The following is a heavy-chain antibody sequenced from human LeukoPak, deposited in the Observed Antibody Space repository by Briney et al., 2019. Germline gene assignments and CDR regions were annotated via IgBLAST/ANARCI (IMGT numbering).Heavy chain of an antibody. D-gene: IGHD3/OR15-3a*01. CDR3: ARFSTGYYSHFDS. CDR1: GYSFTSHW. Sequence: GESLEISCKTSGYSFTSHWIAWVRQMPGKGLEWMGTIYPSDSYTRYSPSFQGQVTISADESISTAFLQWCSLKASDTAMYYCARFSTGYYSHFDSWGQGTLVTVSS. CDR2: IYPSDSYT. V-gene: IGHV5-51*01. J-gene: IGHJ4*02.